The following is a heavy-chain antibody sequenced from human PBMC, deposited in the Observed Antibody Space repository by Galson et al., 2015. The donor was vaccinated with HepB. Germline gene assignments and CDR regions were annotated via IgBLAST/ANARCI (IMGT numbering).Heavy chain of an antibody. CDR1: GDSIFSSFYY. V-gene: IGHV4-39*01. CDR2: TRYGGST. J-gene: IGHJ3*02. CDR3: TREDQDAANDAFDI. D-gene: IGHD1-1*01. Sequence: LSLTCSVSGDSIFSSFYYWVWIRQPPGKGLEWIGSTRYGGSTTYNSALTSRVTISIDTSKNQFSLKLSAVTAADTAVYYCTREDQDAANDAFDIWGRGTMVTVSS.